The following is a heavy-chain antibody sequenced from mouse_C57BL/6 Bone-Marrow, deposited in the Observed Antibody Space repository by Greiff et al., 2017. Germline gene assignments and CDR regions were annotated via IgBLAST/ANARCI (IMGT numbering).Heavy chain of an antibody. J-gene: IGHJ3*01. CDR1: GYSITSGYY. CDR3: APYYDYDGFAY. CDR2: ISYDGSN. D-gene: IGHD2-4*01. V-gene: IGHV3-6*01. Sequence: EVKLLESGPGLVKPSQSLSLTCSVTGYSITSGYYWNWIRQFPGNKLEWMGYISYDGSNNYNPSLKNRISITRDTSKNQFFLKLKSVTTEDTATYYCAPYYDYDGFAYWGQGTLVTVSA.